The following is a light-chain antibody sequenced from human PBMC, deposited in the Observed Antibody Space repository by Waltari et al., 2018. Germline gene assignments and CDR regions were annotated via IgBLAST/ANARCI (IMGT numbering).Light chain of an antibody. V-gene: IGLV2-18*02. J-gene: IGLJ1*01. CDR3: GSYRSGSTYI. CDR2: EVT. CDR1: SSDIGGNNG. Sequence: QSALTQPPSVSKSLGQSVTISCTGTSSDIGGNNGVSWYQHHSGTAPRLLIYEVTKRPPGVSDRFSGSKSDNTASLTISGLQAEDEADYYCGSYRSGSTYIFGPGTRLTVL.